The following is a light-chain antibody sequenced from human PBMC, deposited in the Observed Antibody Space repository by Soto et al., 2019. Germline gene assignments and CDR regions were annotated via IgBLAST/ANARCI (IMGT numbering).Light chain of an antibody. CDR1: QSVGSN. Sequence: EIVMTQSPATLSVSPGERATLSCRASQSVGSNLAWYQQKPGKAPRLLTYGTSTRATGIPARFSGSVSGTEFTLTVSSLQSEDFVVYYCQQYNNWPETFGRGTMVEIK. CDR3: QQYNNWPET. V-gene: IGKV3-15*01. CDR2: GTS. J-gene: IGKJ1*01.